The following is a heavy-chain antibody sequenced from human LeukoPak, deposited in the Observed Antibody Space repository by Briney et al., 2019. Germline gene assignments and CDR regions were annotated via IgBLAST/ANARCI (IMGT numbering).Heavy chain of an antibody. D-gene: IGHD2-2*01. CDR3: ARDHCSSTSCYPALYYYYGMDV. Sequence: GASVKVSCKASGYTFTSYGISWVRQAPGQGLEWMGWISAYNGNTNYAQKLQGRVTMTTNTSTSTAYMELRSLRSDDTAVYYCARDHCSSTSCYPALYYYYGMDVWGQGTTVTVSS. J-gene: IGHJ6*02. CDR1: GYTFTSYG. V-gene: IGHV1-18*01. CDR2: ISAYNGNT.